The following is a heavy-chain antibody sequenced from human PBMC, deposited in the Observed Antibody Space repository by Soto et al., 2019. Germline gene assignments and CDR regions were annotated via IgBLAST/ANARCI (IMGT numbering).Heavy chain of an antibody. V-gene: IGHV1-2*04. CDR3: ARLPVNRLAGEGVGGPPDYYYYGMDV. Sequence: ASVKVSCKASGYTFTGYYMHWVRQAPGQGLEWMGWINPNSGGTNYAQKFQGWVTMTRDTSISTAYMELSRLRSDDTAVYYCARLPVNRLAGEGVGGPPDYYYYGMDVWGQGTTVTVS. J-gene: IGHJ6*02. D-gene: IGHD2-2*01. CDR2: INPNSGGT. CDR1: GYTFTGYY.